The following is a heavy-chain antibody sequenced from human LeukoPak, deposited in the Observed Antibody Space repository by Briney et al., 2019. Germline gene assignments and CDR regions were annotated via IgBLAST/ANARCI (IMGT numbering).Heavy chain of an antibody. CDR1: GGTFSSYA. CDR3: ARTPGRIAAAGSGYYYYYYMDV. J-gene: IGHJ6*03. CDR2: IIPIFGTA. V-gene: IGHV1-69*05. Sequence: ASVKVSCKASGGTFSSYAISWVRQAPGQGLEWMGGIIPIFGTANYAQKSQGRVTITTDESTSTAYMELSSLRSEDTAVYYCARTPGRIAAAGSGYYYYYYMDVWGKGTTVTVSS. D-gene: IGHD6-13*01.